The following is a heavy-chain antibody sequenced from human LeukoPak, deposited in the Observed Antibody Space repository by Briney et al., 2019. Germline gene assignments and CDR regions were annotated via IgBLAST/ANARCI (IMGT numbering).Heavy chain of an antibody. CDR2: IYYSGST. J-gene: IGHJ4*02. CDR1: GGSISSGGYY. D-gene: IGHD2-15*01. CDR3: ASQGYCSGGSCYYSEKYYFDY. Sequence: SETLSLTCTVSGGSISSGGYYWSWIRQHPGKGLEWIGYIYYSGSTYYNPSLKSRVTISVDTSKNQFSLKLSSVTAADTAVYYCASQGYCSGGSCYYSEKYYFDYWGQGTLVTVSS. V-gene: IGHV4-30-4*08.